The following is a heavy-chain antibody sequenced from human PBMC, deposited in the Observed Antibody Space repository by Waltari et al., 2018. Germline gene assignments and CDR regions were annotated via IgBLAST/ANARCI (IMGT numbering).Heavy chain of an antibody. V-gene: IGHV1-69*05. J-gene: IGHJ1*01. CDR1: GGTFSSYA. Sequence: QVQLVQSGAEVKKPGSSVKVSCKASGGTFSSYAISWVRQAPGQGLEWMGGIIPIFGTANYAQNCQGRVTITTDESTSTAYMELSSLRSEDTAVYYCAIRGGSAAGPLYFQHWGQGTLVTVSS. CDR2: IIPIFGTA. CDR3: AIRGGSAAGPLYFQH. D-gene: IGHD6-13*01.